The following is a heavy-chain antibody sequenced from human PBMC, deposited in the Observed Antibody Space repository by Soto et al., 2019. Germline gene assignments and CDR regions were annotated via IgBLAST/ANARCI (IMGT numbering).Heavy chain of an antibody. D-gene: IGHD6-6*01. CDR1: GLSLSSATMG. Sequence: SGPTLVNPTETLTLTCTVSGLSLSSATMGVSWIRQPPGKALEWLAHIFSNDEKSYNTSVKSRLTISKDTSKSQVVLTMTDMDPLDTATYYCARIREYSTSHYLHDCWGQ. CDR2: IFSNDEK. V-gene: IGHV2-26*01. CDR3: ARIREYSTSHYLHDC. J-gene: IGHJ4*02.